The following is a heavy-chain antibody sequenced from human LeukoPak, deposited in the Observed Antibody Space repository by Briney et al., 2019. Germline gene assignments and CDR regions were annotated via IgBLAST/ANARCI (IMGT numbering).Heavy chain of an antibody. D-gene: IGHD2-15*01. V-gene: IGHV3-21*01. Sequence: GGSLRLSCAASGFTFSSYSMNWVRQAPGKGLEWVSSISSSSSCIYYADSVKGRFTISRGNAKNSLYLQMNSLRAEDTAVYYCARDKHCSGGSCLSLNRHWGQGTLVTVSS. CDR3: ARDKHCSGGSCLSLNRH. CDR2: ISSSSSCI. J-gene: IGHJ4*02. CDR1: GFTFSSYS.